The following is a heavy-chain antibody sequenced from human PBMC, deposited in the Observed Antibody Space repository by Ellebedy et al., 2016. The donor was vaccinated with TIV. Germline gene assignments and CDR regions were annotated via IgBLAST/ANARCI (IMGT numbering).Heavy chain of an antibody. D-gene: IGHD3-9*01. CDR2: ISYDGSNK. J-gene: IGHJ5*02. CDR3: ARDSHDILTDPELPFDP. Sequence: PGGSLRLSCAASGFTFSSYAMHWVRQAPGKGLEWVAVISYDGSNKYYADSVKGRFTISRDNSKNTLYLQMNSLRAEDTAVYYCARDSHDILTDPELPFDPWGQGTLVTVSS. V-gene: IGHV3-30*01. CDR1: GFTFSSYA.